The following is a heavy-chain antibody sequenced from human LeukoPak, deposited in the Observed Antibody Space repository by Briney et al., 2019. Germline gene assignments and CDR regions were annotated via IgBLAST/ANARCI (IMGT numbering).Heavy chain of an antibody. D-gene: IGHD1-14*01. CDR2: ISSSSSYI. V-gene: IGHV3-21*01. CDR1: GFTFSSYS. CDR3: ARLGATDFDY. Sequence: GGSLRLSCAASGFTFSSYSMNWVRQAPGKGLEWVSSISSSSSYIYYADSVKGRFTIPRDNAKNSLYLQMNSLRAEDTAVYYCARLGATDFDYWGQGTLVTVSS. J-gene: IGHJ4*02.